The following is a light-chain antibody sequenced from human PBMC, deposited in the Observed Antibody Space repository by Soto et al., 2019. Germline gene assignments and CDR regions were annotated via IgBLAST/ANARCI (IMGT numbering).Light chain of an antibody. Sequence: IVMTQSPATLSVSPGERATLSCRASQSVSSNLAWYQQKPGQGPRLLIFGASTRATGIPARFSGSGSGTEFTLTISSLQSEDFAVYYCLPYNRWPPWTFGQGTKVDIK. J-gene: IGKJ1*01. CDR1: QSVSSN. CDR2: GAS. V-gene: IGKV3-15*01. CDR3: LPYNRWPPWT.